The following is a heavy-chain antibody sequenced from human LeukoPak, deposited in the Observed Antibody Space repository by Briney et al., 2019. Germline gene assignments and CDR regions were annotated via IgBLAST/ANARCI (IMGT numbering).Heavy chain of an antibody. D-gene: IGHD3-3*01. V-gene: IGHV3-33*01. CDR1: GFTFSSYG. CDR3: ARGSGYYTPGVIDY. CDR2: IWYDGSNK. J-gene: IGHJ4*02. Sequence: GGSLRLSCAASGFTFSSYGMHWVRQPPGKGLEWVAVIWYDGSNKYYAGPVKGRFTISRDNSKNTLYLQMNSLRAEDTAVYYCARGSGYYTPGVIDYWGQGTLVTVSS.